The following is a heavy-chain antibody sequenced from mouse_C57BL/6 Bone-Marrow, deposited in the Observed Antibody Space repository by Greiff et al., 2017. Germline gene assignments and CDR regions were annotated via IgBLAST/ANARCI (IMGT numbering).Heavy chain of an antibody. CDR2: IYPGGGYT. CDR1: GYTFTNYW. V-gene: IGHV1-63*01. Sequence: QLQQSGAELVRPGTSVKMSCKASGYTFTNYWIGWAKQRPGHGLEWIGDIYPGGGYTNYHEKFKGKATLTADKSSSTAYMQFSSLTSEDSAIYYCAREGLYYDYAYWGQGTLVTVSA. CDR3: AREGLYYDYAY. J-gene: IGHJ3*01. D-gene: IGHD2-4*01.